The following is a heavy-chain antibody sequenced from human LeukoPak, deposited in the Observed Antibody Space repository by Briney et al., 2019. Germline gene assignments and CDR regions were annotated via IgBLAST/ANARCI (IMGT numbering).Heavy chain of an antibody. D-gene: IGHD1/OR15-1a*01. Sequence: GGSLRLSCAASGFTVSSNYMSWVGQAPGKGLEWVSVIYSGGSAYYADSVKGRFTISRDNAKNSLYLQMNSLSAEDTAVYYYARVKQKDYGSQGTLVTVSS. CDR3: ARVKQKDY. CDR2: IYSGGSA. J-gene: IGHJ4*02. CDR1: GFTVSSNY. V-gene: IGHV3-53*01.